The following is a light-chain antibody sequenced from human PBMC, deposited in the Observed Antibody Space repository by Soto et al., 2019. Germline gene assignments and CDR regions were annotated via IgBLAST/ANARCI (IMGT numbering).Light chain of an antibody. CDR3: QQYNSYSGM. CDR2: DAS. CDR1: QTIGSW. V-gene: IGKV1-5*01. Sequence: DMQMTQSPSTLSASVGDRVTVTCRASQTIGSWLAWYQQKPGRAPKLLIFDASSLESGFPSRFSGNGSGTEFTLTISGLQPDDFASYYCQQYNSYSGMFGQGTKVDIK. J-gene: IGKJ1*01.